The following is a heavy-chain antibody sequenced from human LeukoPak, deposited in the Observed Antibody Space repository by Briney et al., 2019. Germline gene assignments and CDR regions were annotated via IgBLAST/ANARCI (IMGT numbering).Heavy chain of an antibody. J-gene: IGHJ6*02. CDR1: GFTFDDYG. Sequence: GGSLRLSCAASGFTFDDYGMSWVRQAPGKGLEWVSGINWNGGSTGYADSVKGRFTISRDNAKNSLYLQMNSLRAEDTALYHCARGFPGYCSSTSCPSYGMDVWGQGTTVTVS. V-gene: IGHV3-20*01. D-gene: IGHD2-2*01. CDR3: ARGFPGYCSSTSCPSYGMDV. CDR2: INWNGGST.